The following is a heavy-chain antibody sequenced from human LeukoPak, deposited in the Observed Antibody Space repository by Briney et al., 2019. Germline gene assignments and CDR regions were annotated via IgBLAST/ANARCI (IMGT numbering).Heavy chain of an antibody. CDR2: IYPGDSDA. CDR3: ARQGDSAYDYFDY. V-gene: IGHV5-51*01. CDR1: GYSFTSYW. D-gene: IGHD5-12*01. Sequence: PGESLKISCKSSGYSFTSYWIGWVRQMPGKGLELMGIIYPGDSDARYSPSFQGQVTMSVDKSINTAYLQWSTLKASDTAIYYCARQGDSAYDYFDYWGQGTVVTVSS. J-gene: IGHJ4*02.